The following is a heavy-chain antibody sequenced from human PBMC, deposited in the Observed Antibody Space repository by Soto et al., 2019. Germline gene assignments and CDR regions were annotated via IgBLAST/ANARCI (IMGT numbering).Heavy chain of an antibody. Sequence: RESLKNSCNVSGYRLPNFCIGWVRQMPGKSLEWMGIIYPGDSNAKYSPSFQGQVTISADRSISTAYLQWDSLKASDTAMYYCARLFWNTFPDHHWG. CDR1: GYRLPNFC. D-gene: IGHD3-3*01. CDR3: ARLFWNTFPDHH. J-gene: IGHJ1*01. V-gene: IGHV5-51*01. CDR2: IYPGDSNA.